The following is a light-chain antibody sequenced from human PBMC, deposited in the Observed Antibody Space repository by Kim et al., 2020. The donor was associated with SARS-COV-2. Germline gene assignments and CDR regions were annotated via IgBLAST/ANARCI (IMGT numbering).Light chain of an antibody. CDR3: QQCESFPFT. Sequence: ADIGDRVTISCRASQNIDIWLAWYQQKPGKAPKLLIYKSSNLQSGVPSRISGSGSGTEFTLTINSLQSDDFATYYCQQCESFPFTFGQGTKLEI. CDR1: QNIDIW. CDR2: KSS. J-gene: IGKJ2*01. V-gene: IGKV1-5*03.